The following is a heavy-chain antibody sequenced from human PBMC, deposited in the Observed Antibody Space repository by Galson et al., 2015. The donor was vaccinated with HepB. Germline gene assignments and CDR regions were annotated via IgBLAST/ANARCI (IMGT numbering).Heavy chain of an antibody. D-gene: IGHD2-2*01. CDR2: ISYDGSNK. J-gene: IGHJ4*02. CDR3: ANGYQLLFSLDY. Sequence: SLRLSCAASGFTFSSYGMHWVRQAPGKGLEWVAVISYDGSNKYYADSVKGRFTISRDNSKNTLYLQMNSLRAEDTAVYYCANGYQLLFSLDYWGQGTLVTVSS. V-gene: IGHV3-30*18. CDR1: GFTFSSYG.